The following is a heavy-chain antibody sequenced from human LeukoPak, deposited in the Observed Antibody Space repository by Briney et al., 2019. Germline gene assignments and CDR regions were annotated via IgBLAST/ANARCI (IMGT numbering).Heavy chain of an antibody. CDR3: AKLKGTLLDY. J-gene: IGHJ4*02. D-gene: IGHD1-26*01. Sequence: EWVSAISGSGGSTYYADSVKGRFTISRDNSKNTLYLQMNSLRAEDTAVYYCAKLKGTLLDYWGQGTLVTVSS. CDR2: ISGSGGST. V-gene: IGHV3-23*01.